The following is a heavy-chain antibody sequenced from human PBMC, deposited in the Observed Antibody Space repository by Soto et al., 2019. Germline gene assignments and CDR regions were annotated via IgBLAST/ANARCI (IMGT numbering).Heavy chain of an antibody. CDR3: ATDFDMTIHEYYYNLGV. V-gene: IGHV3-33*01. CDR2: IWHDGSHT. CDR1: GFTFSSYG. D-gene: IGHD3-9*01. Sequence: QVQLMESGGGVVQPGTSLRLSCGASGFTFSSYGMHWVRQAPGNGLEWVAVIWHDGSHTHYADPVKGRFTIPRDNSKNTLYLQMNSLSAAETAVYYCATDFDMTIHEYYYNLGVWGQGTTVIVSS. J-gene: IGHJ6*02.